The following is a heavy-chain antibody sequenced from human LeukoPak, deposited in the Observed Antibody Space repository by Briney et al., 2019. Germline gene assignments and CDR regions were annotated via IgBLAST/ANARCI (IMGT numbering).Heavy chain of an antibody. CDR3: ARAYCSGGSCYRFLDY. Sequence: GGSLRLSCAASGFTFSSYSMNWVRQAPGKGLEWVSSISSSSSYIYYADSVKGRFTISRDNAKNSLYLQMNSLRAEDTAVYYCARAYCSGGSCYRFLDYWGQGTLVTVSS. CDR2: ISSSSSYI. V-gene: IGHV3-21*01. CDR1: GFTFSSYS. J-gene: IGHJ4*02. D-gene: IGHD2-15*01.